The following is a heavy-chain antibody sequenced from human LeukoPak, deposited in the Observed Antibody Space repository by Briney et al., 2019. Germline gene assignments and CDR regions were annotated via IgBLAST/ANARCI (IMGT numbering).Heavy chain of an antibody. CDR2: ISSNGGST. CDR3: ARDSGSYTDAFDI. CDR1: GFTFSSYA. J-gene: IGHJ3*02. Sequence: TGGSLSLSCAASGFTFSSYAMHWVRQAPGKGLEYVSAISSNGGSTYYANSVKGRFTISRDNSKNTLYLQMGSLRAEDMAVYYCARDSGSYTDAFDIWGQGTMVTVSS. V-gene: IGHV3-64*01. D-gene: IGHD1-26*01.